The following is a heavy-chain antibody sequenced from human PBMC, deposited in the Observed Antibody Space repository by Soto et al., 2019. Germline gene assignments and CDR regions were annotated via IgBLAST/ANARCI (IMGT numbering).Heavy chain of an antibody. CDR1: GFTFSSYS. Sequence: GGSLRLSCAASGFTFSSYSMNWVRQAPGKGLEWVSSISSSSSYIYYADSVKGRFTISRDNAKNSLYLQMNSLRAEDTAVYYCAKDSGGITIFGVVIEASGGGGVYYYGMDVWGQGTTVTVSS. V-gene: IGHV3-21*01. CDR2: ISSSSSYI. CDR3: AKDSGGITIFGVVIEASGGGGVYYYGMDV. D-gene: IGHD3-3*01. J-gene: IGHJ6*02.